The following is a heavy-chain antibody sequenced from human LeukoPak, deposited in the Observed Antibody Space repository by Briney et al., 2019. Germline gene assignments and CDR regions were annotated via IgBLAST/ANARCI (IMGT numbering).Heavy chain of an antibody. CDR1: GYTFTAYY. CDR2: INPNSGGT. CDR3: ARILEYSYGYDY. V-gene: IGHV1-2*02. D-gene: IGHD5-18*01. Sequence: GASVKVSCKSSGYTFTAYYLHWVRQAPGPGLGWMGWINPNSGGTNYAQKFHGRVTMTRDTSISTAYMELRRLRSDDTAVYYCARILEYSYGYDYWGQGTLVTVSS. J-gene: IGHJ4*02.